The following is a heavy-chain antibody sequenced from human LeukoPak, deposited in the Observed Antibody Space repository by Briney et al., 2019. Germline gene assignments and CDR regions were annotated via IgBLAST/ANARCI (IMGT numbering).Heavy chain of an antibody. D-gene: IGHD2-15*01. J-gene: IGHJ6*03. V-gene: IGHV4-61*02. CDR1: GGSISSGSYY. CDR2: ICTSGST. CDR3: AKGGYCSGGSCYSRYYYYYMDV. Sequence: SQTLSLTCTVSGGSISSGSYYWSWIRQPAGKGLEWIGRICTSGSTNYNPSLKSRVTISVDTSKNQFSLKLSSVTAADTAVYYCAKGGYCSGGSCYSRYYYYYMDVWGKGTTVTVSS.